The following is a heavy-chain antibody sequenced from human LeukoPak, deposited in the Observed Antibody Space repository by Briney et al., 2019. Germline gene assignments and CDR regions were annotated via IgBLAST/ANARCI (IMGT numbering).Heavy chain of an antibody. CDR2: ISGSGGST. Sequence: GGSLRLSCAASGFTFSSYAMSWVRQAPGKGLEWVSAISGSGGSTYYADSVKGRFTISRDNSKNTLYLQMNSLRAEDTAVYYCARADYGYYYMDVWGKGTTVTVSS. V-gene: IGHV3-23*01. J-gene: IGHJ6*03. CDR1: GFTFSSYA. CDR3: ARADYGYYYMDV. D-gene: IGHD4/OR15-4a*01.